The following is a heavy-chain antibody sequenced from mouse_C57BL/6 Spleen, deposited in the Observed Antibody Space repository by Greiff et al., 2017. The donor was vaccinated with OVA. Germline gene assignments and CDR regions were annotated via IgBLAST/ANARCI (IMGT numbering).Heavy chain of an antibody. CDR2: IDPSDSYT. CDR3: ARRLGRPWYVDV. J-gene: IGHJ1*03. Sequence: QVQLQQPGAELVMPGASVKLSCKASGYTFTSYWMHWVKQRPGQGLEWIGEIDPSDSYTNYNQKFKGKSTLTVDKSSSTAYMQLSSLTSEDSAVYYCARRLGRPWYVDVWGTGTTVTVSS. D-gene: IGHD4-1*01. CDR1: GYTFTSYW. V-gene: IGHV1-69*01.